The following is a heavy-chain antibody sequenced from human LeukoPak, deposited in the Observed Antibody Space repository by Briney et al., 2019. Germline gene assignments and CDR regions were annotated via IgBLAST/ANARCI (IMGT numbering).Heavy chain of an antibody. Sequence: SETLSLTCTVSGGSISSYYWNWIRQPPGKGLEWIGYIYYSGSTNYNPSLKSRVTMSVDTSKSQFSLKLSSVTAADTAVYYCARDEIGRGYSYGYVDYWGQGTLVTVSS. CDR2: IYYSGST. V-gene: IGHV4-59*01. D-gene: IGHD5-18*01. J-gene: IGHJ4*02. CDR1: GGSISSYY. CDR3: ARDEIGRGYSYGYVDY.